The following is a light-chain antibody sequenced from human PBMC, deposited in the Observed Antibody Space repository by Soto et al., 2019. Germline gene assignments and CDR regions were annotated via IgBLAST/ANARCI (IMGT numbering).Light chain of an antibody. CDR2: GSS. J-gene: IGKJ2*03. V-gene: IGKV3-20*01. CDR3: QQDGSSPPYS. CDR1: QSVSNNY. Sequence: EVVLTQSPGTLSLYPGERATLSCRASQSVSNNYFACYQQKPGQAPRLLVFGSSDRATGIPDRFSGSGSGTDFTRTSSRLEPEEFAVYYCQQDGSSPPYSFGQGIKLEIK.